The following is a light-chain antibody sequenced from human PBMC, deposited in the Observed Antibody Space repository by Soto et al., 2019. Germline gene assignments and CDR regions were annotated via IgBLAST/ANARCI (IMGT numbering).Light chain of an antibody. CDR3: ISYAGSSIWV. Sequence: SALTQPPSASGSPGQSVTISCTGTSSDVGAYNYVSWYQQHPGKAPKLMIYEVSKRPSGVPDRFSGSKSGNTASLTVSGLQAEDEADYYCISYAGSSIWVFGGGTKLTVL. CDR2: EVS. V-gene: IGLV2-8*01. J-gene: IGLJ3*02. CDR1: SSDVGAYNY.